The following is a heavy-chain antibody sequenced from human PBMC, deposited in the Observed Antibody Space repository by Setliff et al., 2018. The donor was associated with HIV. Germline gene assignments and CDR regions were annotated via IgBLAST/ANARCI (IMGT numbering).Heavy chain of an antibody. CDR1: GSTFSNCD. J-gene: IGHJ4*02. CDR2: IWYDGSDK. V-gene: IGHV3-33*01. D-gene: IGHD6-19*01. Sequence: PGGSLRLSCAASGSTFSNCDMHWVRQAPGKGLEWVTVIWYDGSDKYYADSVKGRFTISTDNSKKTLSLQMNSLRAVTVRNVAAVDCWGQGTLVTVSS. CDR3: VDC.